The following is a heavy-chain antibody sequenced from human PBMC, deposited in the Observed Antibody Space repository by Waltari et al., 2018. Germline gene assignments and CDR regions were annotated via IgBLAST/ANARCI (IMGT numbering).Heavy chain of an antibody. D-gene: IGHD3-9*01. CDR3: ATSGMDLSGVTINWFDP. V-gene: IGHV1-69-2*01. CDR1: GYIFRNSY. Sequence: EVQLVQSGADVKKPGATVKNSCKASGYIFRNSYMPWLRQAPGKGLEWMGRVDPADGKTIYADKFQGRFIITTNRPTRTVFMEVTSLTSDDAAVYYCATSGMDLSGVTINWFDPWGQGTLLTVSS. CDR2: VDPADGKT. J-gene: IGHJ5*02.